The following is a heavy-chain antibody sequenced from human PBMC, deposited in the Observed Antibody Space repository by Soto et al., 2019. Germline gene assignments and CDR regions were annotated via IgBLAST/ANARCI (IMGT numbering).Heavy chain of an antibody. J-gene: IGHJ3*02. CDR2: IYYSGST. Sequence: PSETPSLTCTVSGGSISSSSYYWGWIRQPPGKGLEWIGSIYYSGSTYYNPSLKSRVTISVDTSKNQFSLKLSSVTAADTAVYYCAREMSYAFAIWGQGTMVTVS. CDR3: AREMSYAFAI. V-gene: IGHV4-39*02. CDR1: GGSISSSSYY.